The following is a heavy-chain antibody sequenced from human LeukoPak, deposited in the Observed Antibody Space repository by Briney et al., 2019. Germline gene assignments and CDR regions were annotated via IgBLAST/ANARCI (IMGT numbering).Heavy chain of an antibody. CDR1: GYSFTSCW. V-gene: IGHV5-51*01. Sequence: GESLKISCKGSGYSFTSCWIGWVRQMPGKGLEWMGIIYPGDSDTRYSPSFQGQVTISADKSISTAYLQWSSLKASDTAMYYCARQPPYSSGPSWFDPWGQGTLVTVSS. CDR3: ARQPPYSSGPSWFDP. D-gene: IGHD6-19*01. CDR2: IYPGDSDT. J-gene: IGHJ5*02.